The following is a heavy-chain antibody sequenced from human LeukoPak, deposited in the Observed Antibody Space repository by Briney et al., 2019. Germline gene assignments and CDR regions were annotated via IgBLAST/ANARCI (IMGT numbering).Heavy chain of an antibody. CDR2: ISWNSGSI. Sequence: GGSLRLSCATSGFTFDDYAMHWVRQAPGKGLEWVSGISWNSGSIGYADSVKGRFTISRDNAKNSLYLQMNRLRSDDTAVYYCARGDSSYYFDYWGQGTLVTVSS. CDR3: ARGDSSYYFDY. CDR1: GFTFDDYA. D-gene: IGHD6-6*01. J-gene: IGHJ4*02. V-gene: IGHV3-9*01.